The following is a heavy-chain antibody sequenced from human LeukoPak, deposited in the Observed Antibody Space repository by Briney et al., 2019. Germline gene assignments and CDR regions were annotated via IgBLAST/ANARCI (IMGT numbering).Heavy chain of an antibody. J-gene: IGHJ4*02. CDR1: GFTFSSYW. Sequence: PGGSLRLSCAASGFTFSSYWMHWVRQAPGKGLVWVSRIKSDGSTNYADSVKGRFTISRDNAKNTLFLQLNSLRVEDTAVYFCVRSRWGDFDHWGQGNLVTVSS. CDR2: IKSDGST. V-gene: IGHV3-74*01. CDR3: VRSRWGDFDH. D-gene: IGHD3-16*01.